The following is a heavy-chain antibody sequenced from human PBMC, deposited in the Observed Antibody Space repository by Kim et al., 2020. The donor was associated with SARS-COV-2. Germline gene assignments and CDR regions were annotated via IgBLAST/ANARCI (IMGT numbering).Heavy chain of an antibody. CDR3: ARACGTSSATCDYYYYGVSA. J-gene: IGHJ6*02. CDR1: GFIFTNYD. V-gene: IGHV3-13*01. Sequence: GGSLRLSCAASGFIFTNYDMHWVRQPPGKGLEWVSTLGTTGDTYYADSVKGRCTISRENDKNSLYLQMNNMAAGDTAVYFCARACGTSSATCDYYYYGVSACGQGKTVTVSS. CDR2: LGTTGDT. D-gene: IGHD2-21*01.